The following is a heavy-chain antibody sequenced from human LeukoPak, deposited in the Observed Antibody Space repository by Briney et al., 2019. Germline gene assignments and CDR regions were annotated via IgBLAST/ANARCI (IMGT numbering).Heavy chain of an antibody. D-gene: IGHD1-26*01. CDR3: ARDGRYISDY. J-gene: IGHJ4*02. CDR1: GFTFSNYW. Sequence: GGSLRLSCAGTGFTFSNYWMSWVRQSPGKGLEWVANINQDGSEEYYVDSVKGRFPVSRDNAKTSLYLQMNSLRAEDTAVYYCARDGRYISDYWGQGTLVIVSS. CDR2: INQDGSEE. V-gene: IGHV3-7*05.